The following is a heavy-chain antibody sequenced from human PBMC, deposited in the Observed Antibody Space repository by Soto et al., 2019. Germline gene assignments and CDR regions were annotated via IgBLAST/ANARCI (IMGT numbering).Heavy chain of an antibody. D-gene: IGHD3-22*01. V-gene: IGHV4-39*01. J-gene: IGHJ6*02. Sequence: SETLSLTCTVSGGSISSSSYYWGWIRQPPGKGLEWIGSIYYSGSTYYNPSLKSRVTISVDTSKNQFSLKLSSVTAADTAVYYCARLGYYDSSGYPITWYYYGMDVWGQGTTVT. CDR2: IYYSGST. CDR1: GGSISSSSYY. CDR3: ARLGYYDSSGYPITWYYYGMDV.